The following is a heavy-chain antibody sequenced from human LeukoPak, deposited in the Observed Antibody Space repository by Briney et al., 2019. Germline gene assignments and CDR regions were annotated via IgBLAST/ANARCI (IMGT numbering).Heavy chain of an antibody. V-gene: IGHV3-15*01. CDR1: GFTFTNAW. D-gene: IGHD6-6*01. CDR2: VKSKTNGGAT. J-gene: IGHJ5*02. Sequence: GGSLRLSCAASGFTFTNAWMTWVRQAPGKGLEWVGRVKSKTNGGATDYAAPVKGRFTISRDDSKNTLYLQMNNLKTEDTAVYYCTTDMTARHHWGQGTLVTVSS. CDR3: TTDMTARHH.